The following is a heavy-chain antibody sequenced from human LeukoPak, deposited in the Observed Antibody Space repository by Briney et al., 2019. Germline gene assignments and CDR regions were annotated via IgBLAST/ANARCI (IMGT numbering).Heavy chain of an antibody. J-gene: IGHJ6*03. Sequence: SETLSLTCTVSGGSVSSYYWSWIRQPAGKGLEWIGRIYTSGSTNYNPSLKSRVTMSVDTSKNQFSLKLSSVTAADTAVYYCARDRTIFGVVIRPGAYYYYMDVWGKGTTVTVSS. CDR3: ARDRTIFGVVIRPGAYYYYMDV. CDR2: IYTSGST. D-gene: IGHD3-3*01. V-gene: IGHV4-4*07. CDR1: GGSVSSYY.